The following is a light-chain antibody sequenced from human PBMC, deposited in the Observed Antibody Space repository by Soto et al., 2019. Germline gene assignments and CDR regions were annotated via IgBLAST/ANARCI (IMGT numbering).Light chain of an antibody. CDR1: QSLLHSNGYNY. Sequence: VMSQSPLSLSVTPGEPASISCRSSQSLLHSNGYNYLDWYLQKPGQSPQLPIYLGSFRAAGVPDRFSGSGSGTDFTLKIIRVEAADVGVYYCMQALETPSFGGGTKGEIK. CDR3: MQALETPS. J-gene: IGKJ4*01. V-gene: IGKV2-28*01. CDR2: LGS.